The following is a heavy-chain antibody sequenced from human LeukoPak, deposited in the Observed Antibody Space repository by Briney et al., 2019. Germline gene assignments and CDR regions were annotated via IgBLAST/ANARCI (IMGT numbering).Heavy chain of an antibody. D-gene: IGHD3-10*01. J-gene: IGHJ5*02. CDR3: ARELWFVNAPGSWLDP. Sequence: SETLSLTCTVSGDSISGGDYSWSWIRQPSGKGLEWIGYIFHSGSSYYNPSLRSRVTISVDRSRNQFSLRLTSVTAADTAVYYCARELWFVNAPGSWLDPWGQGTLVTVSS. CDR2: IFHSGSS. V-gene: IGHV4-30-2*01. CDR1: GDSISGGDYS.